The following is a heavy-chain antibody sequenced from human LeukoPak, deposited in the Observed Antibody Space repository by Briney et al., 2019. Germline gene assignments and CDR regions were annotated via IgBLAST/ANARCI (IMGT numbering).Heavy chain of an antibody. V-gene: IGHV3-21*01. CDR3: ARAGHSVYKSGGDY. J-gene: IGHJ4*02. D-gene: IGHD5/OR15-5a*01. CDR2: ISSSSANI. Sequence: GGSLRLSCAASGFTFSSYSMNWVRQAPGKGLEWVSSISSSSANIYCADSMKGRFTISRDNAKNSLFLQMNSLRAEDTAVYYCARAGHSVYKSGGDYWGQGTLVTVSS. CDR1: GFTFSSYS.